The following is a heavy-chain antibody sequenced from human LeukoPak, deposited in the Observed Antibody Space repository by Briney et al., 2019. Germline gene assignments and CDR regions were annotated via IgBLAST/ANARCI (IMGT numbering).Heavy chain of an antibody. CDR3: AREVAGRIEY. J-gene: IGHJ4*02. CDR2: ITGGGETT. V-gene: IGHV3-23*01. Sequence: GESLRLSCTASGFTFRSYAMSWVRQAPGKGLAWVSLITGGGETTYYGDSVTGRFTISRDNSKNTVDLQMNSLRVEDTAVYFCAREVAGRIEYWGQGALVTVSS. D-gene: IGHD6-19*01. CDR1: GFTFRSYA.